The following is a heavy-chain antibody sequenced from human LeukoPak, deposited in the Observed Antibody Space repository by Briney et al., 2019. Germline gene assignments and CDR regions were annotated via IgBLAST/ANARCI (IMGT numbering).Heavy chain of an antibody. CDR3: ARLSYSSGWYYFDY. CDR2: IYYSVST. V-gene: IGHV4-39*01. Sequence: SETLSLTCTVSGGSISSSSYYWGWIRQPPGKGLEWFGSIYYSVSTYYNPSLKSRVTISVDTSKNQFSLKLSSVTAADTAVYYCARLSYSSGWYYFDYWGQGTLVTVSS. CDR1: GGSISSSSYY. D-gene: IGHD6-19*01. J-gene: IGHJ4*02.